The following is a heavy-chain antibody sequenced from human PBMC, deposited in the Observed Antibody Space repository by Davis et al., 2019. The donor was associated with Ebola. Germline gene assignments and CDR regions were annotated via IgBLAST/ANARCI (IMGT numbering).Heavy chain of an antibody. CDR1: GASIISSDW. CDR3: ARRSVVVPAAMRY. Sequence: MPSETLSLTCAVSGASIISSDWWSWVRQAPGKGLQWIGEINHSGSTNYNPSLKSRVTISVDTSKNQFSLKLSSVTAADTAVYYCARRSVVVPAAMRYWGQGTLVTVSS. D-gene: IGHD2-2*01. CDR2: INHSGST. J-gene: IGHJ4*02. V-gene: IGHV4-4*02.